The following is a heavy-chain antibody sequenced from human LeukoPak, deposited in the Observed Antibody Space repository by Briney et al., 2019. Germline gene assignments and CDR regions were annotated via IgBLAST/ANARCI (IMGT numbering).Heavy chain of an antibody. D-gene: IGHD4-23*01. CDR3: ARGNLRYGGNGINDY. V-gene: IGHV4-61*02. CDR1: GGSISSGSYY. CDR2: IYTSGST. Sequence: PSETLSLTCTVSGGSISSGSYYWSWIRQPAGKGLEWIGRIYTSGSTNYNPSLKSRVTISVDTSKNQFSLKLSSVTAADTAVYYCARGNLRYGGNGINDYWGQGTLVTVSS. J-gene: IGHJ4*02.